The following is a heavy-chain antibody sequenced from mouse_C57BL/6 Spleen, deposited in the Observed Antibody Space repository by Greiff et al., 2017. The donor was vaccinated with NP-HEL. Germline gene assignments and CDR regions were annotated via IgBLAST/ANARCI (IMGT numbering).Heavy chain of an antibody. CDR2: INPSNGGT. Sequence: QVQLQQPGTELVKPGASVKLSCKASGYTFTSYWMHWVKQRPGQGLEWIGNINPSNGGTSYNQKFKGKATLTVNKSSSTAYMELRSLTSEDSAVYYCARRLGRYFDVWGTGTTVTVSS. CDR1: GYTFTSYW. CDR3: ARRLGRYFDV. V-gene: IGHV1-53*01. J-gene: IGHJ1*03. D-gene: IGHD4-1*01.